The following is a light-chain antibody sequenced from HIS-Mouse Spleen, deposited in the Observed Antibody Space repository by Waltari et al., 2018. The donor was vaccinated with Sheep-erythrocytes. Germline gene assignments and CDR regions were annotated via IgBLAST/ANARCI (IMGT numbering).Light chain of an antibody. CDR2: DVS. CDR3: CSYAGSYNHV. CDR1: SSDVGGYNY. Sequence: QSALTQPRSVSGSPGQSVTISCTGTSSDVGGYNYVSWYQQHPGKAPTLMIYDVSQRPSGVPDRFSGSKSGNTASLTISGLQAEDEADSYCCSYAGSYNHVFATGTKVTVL. J-gene: IGLJ1*01. V-gene: IGLV2-11*01.